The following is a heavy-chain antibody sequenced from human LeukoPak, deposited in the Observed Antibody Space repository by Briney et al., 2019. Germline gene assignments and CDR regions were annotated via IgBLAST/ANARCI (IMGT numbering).Heavy chain of an antibody. D-gene: IGHD3-3*01. V-gene: IGHV4-61*02. CDR1: GGSISSGSYY. CDR3: AREVEYDFWSGYLFDY. CDR2: IYTSGST. Sequence: SETLSLTCTVSGGSISSGSYYWSWIRQPAGKGLEWIGRIYTSGSTNYNPSLKSRVTISVDTSKNQFSLKLSSVTAADTAVYYCAREVEYDFWSGYLFDYWGQGTLVTVSS. J-gene: IGHJ4*02.